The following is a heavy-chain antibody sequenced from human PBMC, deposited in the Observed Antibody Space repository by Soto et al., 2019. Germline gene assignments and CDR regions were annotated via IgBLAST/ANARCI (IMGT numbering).Heavy chain of an antibody. J-gene: IGHJ3*02. CDR3: ARDPNPSYYYDSSGPPGAFDI. CDR1: GFTFSSYS. V-gene: IGHV3-21*01. D-gene: IGHD3-22*01. Sequence: PGGSLRLSCAASGFTFSSYSMNWVRQAPGKGLEWVSSISSSSSYIYYADSVKGRFTISRDNAKNSLYLQMDSLRAEDTAVYYCARDPNPSYYYDSSGPPGAFDIWGQGTMVTVSS. CDR2: ISSSSSYI.